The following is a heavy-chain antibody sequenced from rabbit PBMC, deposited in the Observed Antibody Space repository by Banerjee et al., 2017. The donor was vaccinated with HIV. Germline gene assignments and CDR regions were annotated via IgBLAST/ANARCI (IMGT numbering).Heavy chain of an antibody. J-gene: IGHJ4*01. CDR1: GFSFSSSDY. D-gene: IGHD1-1*01. V-gene: IGHV1S40*01. CDR3: ARDNGSGDYIDVYFDL. CDR2: IYAAKGST. Sequence: QSLEESGGDLVKPGASLTLTCTASGFSFSSSDYMCWVRQAPGKGLEWIGIIYAAKGSTDYASWVNGRFTISKSSSTTVTLQMTSLTAADTATYFCARDNGSGDYIDVYFDLWGQGTLVTVS.